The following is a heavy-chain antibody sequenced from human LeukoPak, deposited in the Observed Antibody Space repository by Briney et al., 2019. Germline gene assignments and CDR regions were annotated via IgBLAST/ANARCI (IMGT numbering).Heavy chain of an antibody. CDR3: ASLDYYDSSN. CDR2: IIPIFGTA. D-gene: IGHD3-22*01. Sequence: SVKVSCKASGGTFSSYAISWVRQAPGQGLEWMGRIIPIFGTANYAQKFQGRVTITTDESTSTAYMELSSLRSENTAVYYCASLDYYDSSNWGQGTLVTVSS. V-gene: IGHV1-69*05. J-gene: IGHJ4*02. CDR1: GGTFSSYA.